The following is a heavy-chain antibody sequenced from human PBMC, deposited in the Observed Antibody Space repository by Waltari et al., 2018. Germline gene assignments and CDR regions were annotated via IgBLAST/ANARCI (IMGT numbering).Heavy chain of an antibody. CDR2: MNPNRGNT. CDR3: ARGSRLASGTFFPTATDN. Sequence: QVQLVQSGAEVKEPGASVKVSCKASGYAFSTSDTTWVRQAAGQGLEWMGVMNPNRGNTSYGPKVQGRVTMTRDTSISTAYMELSSLRSDDTAVYYCARGSRLASGTFFPTATDNWAQGTPVTVSS. CDR1: GYAFSTSD. J-gene: IGHJ4*02. D-gene: IGHD3-10*01. V-gene: IGHV1-8*01.